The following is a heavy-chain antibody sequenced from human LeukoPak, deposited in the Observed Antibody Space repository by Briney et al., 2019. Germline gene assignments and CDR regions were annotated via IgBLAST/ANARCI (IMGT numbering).Heavy chain of an antibody. D-gene: IGHD6-6*01. CDR1: ELTFSRYW. Sequence: GGSLTLSCVASELTFSRYWILGVRQAPGKGVEWVDNIKQDGSEKYYVDSVKGRFNISRDHVKNSVDLQMNSLRAADTAVYYCARGFEDSGYSSSAYKYYYYMDVWGKGTTVTVSS. CDR3: ARGFEDSGYSSSAYKYYYYMDV. J-gene: IGHJ6*03. CDR2: IKQDGSEK. V-gene: IGHV3-7*01.